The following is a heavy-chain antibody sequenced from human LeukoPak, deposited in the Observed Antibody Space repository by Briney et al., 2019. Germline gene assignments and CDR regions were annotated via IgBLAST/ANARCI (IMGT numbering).Heavy chain of an antibody. CDR1: GFTFGDYA. Sequence: GGSLRLSCTASGFTFGDYATSWFRQAPGKGLEWISFIRSKAYGGTTGYATSVKGRFTISRDDSKSIAYLQMNSLKTEDTALYYCTGGGSYQQFDYWGQGTLVTVSS. CDR3: TGGGSYQQFDY. CDR2: IRSKAYGGTT. D-gene: IGHD1-26*01. J-gene: IGHJ4*02. V-gene: IGHV3-49*03.